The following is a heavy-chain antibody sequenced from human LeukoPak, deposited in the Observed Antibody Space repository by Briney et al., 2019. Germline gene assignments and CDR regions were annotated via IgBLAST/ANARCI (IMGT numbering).Heavy chain of an antibody. CDR1: GLTFSNYV. J-gene: IGHJ4*02. CDR3: AKRVTYSIDS. Sequence: GGSLRLSCSTSGLTFSNYVMSWVRQAPGKGLEWVSTSGTGGGTYYADSVKGRFTISRDNSKNTLYLQMDSLRAEDTAIYYCAKRVTYSIDSWGQGTLVTVSS. CDR2: SGTGGGT. D-gene: IGHD2-15*01. V-gene: IGHV3-23*01.